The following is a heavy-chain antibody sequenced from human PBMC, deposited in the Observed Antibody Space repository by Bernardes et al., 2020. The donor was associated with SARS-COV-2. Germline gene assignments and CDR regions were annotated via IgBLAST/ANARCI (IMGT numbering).Heavy chain of an antibody. CDR3: ARNAMAAAGPLDY. J-gene: IGHJ4*02. CDR2: IYSGGNT. Sequence: GGSLRLSCVVDGFTVSNSHMSWVRQAPGKGLEWVSLIYSGGNTYYADSVKGRFTMSRDNAKNTVYLQMNRLRSDDTAVYFCARNAMAAAGPLDYWGQGSLVTISP. D-gene: IGHD6-13*01. V-gene: IGHV3-53*01. CDR1: GFTVSNSH.